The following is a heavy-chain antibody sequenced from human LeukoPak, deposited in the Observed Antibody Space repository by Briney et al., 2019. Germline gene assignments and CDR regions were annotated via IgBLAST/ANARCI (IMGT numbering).Heavy chain of an antibody. V-gene: IGHV4-39*07. CDR3: AREETTGGIDY. Sequence: SETLSLTCTVSGGSISSSSYYWGWIRQPPGQGLEWIGSIYYSGSTYYNPSLKSRVTISVDTSKNQFSLKLSSVTAAETAVYYCAREETTGGIDYWGQGTLVTVSS. CDR1: GGSISSSSYY. J-gene: IGHJ4*02. CDR2: IYYSGST. D-gene: IGHD4-17*01.